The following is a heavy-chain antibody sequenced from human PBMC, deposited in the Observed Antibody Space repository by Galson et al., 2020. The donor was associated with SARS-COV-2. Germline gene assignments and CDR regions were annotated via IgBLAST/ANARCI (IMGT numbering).Heavy chain of an antibody. CDR3: ARGGVYCGAGCCAMDV. CDR1: GFRFRDYG. Sequence: GGSLRLSCAASGFRFRDYGMSWVRQVPGKGLEWVSGLNWNGAGTEYADSVRGRFTISRDNAKNSLYLQMNSLRAEDTALYYCARGGVYCGAGCCAMDVWGQVTTVTVSS. D-gene: IGHD2-21*02. V-gene: IGHV3-20*04. CDR2: LNWNGAGT. J-gene: IGHJ6*02.